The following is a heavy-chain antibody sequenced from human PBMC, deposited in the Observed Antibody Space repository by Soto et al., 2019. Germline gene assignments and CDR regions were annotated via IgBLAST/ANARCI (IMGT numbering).Heavy chain of an antibody. Sequence: GGSLRLSCAASGFTFSNAWMNWVRQAPGKGLEWVGRIKSKTDGGTTDYAAPVKGRFTISRDDSKNTLYLQMNSLKTEDTAVYYCTARGQGAARRITDYYYYGMDVWGQGTTVTVSS. V-gene: IGHV3-15*07. D-gene: IGHD6-6*01. J-gene: IGHJ6*02. CDR3: TARGQGAARRITDYYYYGMDV. CDR2: IKSKTDGGTT. CDR1: GFTFSNAW.